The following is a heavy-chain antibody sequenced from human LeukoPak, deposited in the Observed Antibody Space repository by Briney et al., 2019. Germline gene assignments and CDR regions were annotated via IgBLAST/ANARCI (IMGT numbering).Heavy chain of an antibody. J-gene: IGHJ4*02. CDR1: GGSFSGYY. D-gene: IGHD6-13*01. CDR3: ARVIRAAADKFDY. Sequence: PSETLSLTCAVYGGSFSGYYWSWLRQPPGKGLEWIGSIYYSGSTYYNPSLKSRVTISVDTSKNQFSLKLSSVTAADTAVYYCARVIRAAADKFDYWGQGALVTVSS. V-gene: IGHV4-34*01. CDR2: IYYSGST.